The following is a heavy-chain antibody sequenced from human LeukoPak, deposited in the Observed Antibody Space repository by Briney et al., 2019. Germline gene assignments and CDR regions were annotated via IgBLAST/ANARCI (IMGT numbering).Heavy chain of an antibody. Sequence: GGSLRLSCAASGSTFSSYGMHWVRQAPGKGLEWVAVISYDGSNKYYADSVKGRFTISRDNSKNTLYLQMNSLRAEDTAVYYCAKGDGYNHYFDYWGQGTLVTVSS. CDR3: AKGDGYNHYFDY. V-gene: IGHV3-30*18. CDR2: ISYDGSNK. CDR1: GSTFSSYG. J-gene: IGHJ4*02. D-gene: IGHD5-24*01.